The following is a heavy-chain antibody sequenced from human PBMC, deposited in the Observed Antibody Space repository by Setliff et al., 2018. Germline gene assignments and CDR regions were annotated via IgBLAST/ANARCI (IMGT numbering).Heavy chain of an antibody. V-gene: IGHV3-7*01. CDR2: INPDGSER. Sequence: PGGSLRLSCKVSGFSFSNNWMTWVRQAPGKGLEWVANINPDGSERYTVDFLRGRFTISRDNGKKTLYLHMNNLRADDTAVFYCVPGRGSWGQGALVTVSS. J-gene: IGHJ5*02. CDR3: VPGRGS. CDR1: GFSFSNNW. D-gene: IGHD6-25*01.